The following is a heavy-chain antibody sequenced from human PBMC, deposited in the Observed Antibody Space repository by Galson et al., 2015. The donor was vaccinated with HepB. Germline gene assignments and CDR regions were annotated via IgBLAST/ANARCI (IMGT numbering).Heavy chain of an antibody. CDR2: IYYSGST. D-gene: IGHD6-13*01. Sequence: TLSLTCTVSGGSISSGDYYWSWIRQPPGKGLEWIGYIYYSGSTYYNPSLKSRVTISVDTSKNQFSLKLSSVTAADTAVYYCARDAAIAAAGMGFFDYWGQGTLVTVSS. CDR3: ARDAAIAAAGMGFFDY. V-gene: IGHV4-30-4*01. CDR1: GGSISSGDYY. J-gene: IGHJ4*02.